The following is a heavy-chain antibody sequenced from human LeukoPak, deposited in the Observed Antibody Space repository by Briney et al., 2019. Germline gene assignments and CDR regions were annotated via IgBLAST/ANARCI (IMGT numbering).Heavy chain of an antibody. Sequence: GGTLRLSCAASGFTFSSYGMSWVRQAPGKGLEWVSSISGSGGTTSYADFVKGRFTISRDNSKNTLYLQMNSLRAEDTAVYYCASSPYMVRGVTWGQGTLVTVSS. V-gene: IGHV3-23*01. J-gene: IGHJ4*02. CDR3: ASSPYMVRGVT. D-gene: IGHD3-10*01. CDR1: GFTFSSYG. CDR2: ISGSGGTT.